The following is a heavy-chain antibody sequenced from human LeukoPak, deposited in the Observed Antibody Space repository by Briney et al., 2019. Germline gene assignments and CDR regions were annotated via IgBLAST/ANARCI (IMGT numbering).Heavy chain of an antibody. CDR2: IYQTGST. CDR1: GYSISSDYY. CDR3: ARDVSITLIRGVTFDY. D-gene: IGHD3-10*01. V-gene: IGHV4-38-2*02. Sequence: PSETLSLTCTVSGYSISSDYYWGWIRQPPGRGLEWIGNIYQTGSTYYNPSLTSRVTISIDTSKNQFSLKLSSVTAADTAVYYCARDVSITLIRGVTFDYWGQGTLVTVSS. J-gene: IGHJ4*02.